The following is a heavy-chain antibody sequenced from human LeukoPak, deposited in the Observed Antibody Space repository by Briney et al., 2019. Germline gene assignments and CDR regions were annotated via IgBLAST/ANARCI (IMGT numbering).Heavy chain of an antibody. Sequence: GASVKVSCKASGGTFSSYAISWVRQAPGQGLEWMGGIIPIFGTANYAQKFQGRVTITADESTSTAYMELSSLRSEDTAVYYCARAVNRGGYYYDSSGYYAGPDAFDIWGQGTMVTVSS. V-gene: IGHV1-69*01. J-gene: IGHJ3*02. D-gene: IGHD3-22*01. CDR3: ARAVNRGGYYYDSSGYYAGPDAFDI. CDR1: GGTFSSYA. CDR2: IIPIFGTA.